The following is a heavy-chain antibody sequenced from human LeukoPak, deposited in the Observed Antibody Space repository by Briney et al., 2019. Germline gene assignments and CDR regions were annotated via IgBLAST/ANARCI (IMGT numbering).Heavy chain of an antibody. J-gene: IGHJ4*02. V-gene: IGHV1-69*13. CDR3: ARDPSYGVYEYYFDY. Sequence: SVKVSCKASGGTFSSYAISWVRQAPGQGLEWMGGIIPIFGTANYTQKFQGRVTITADESTSTAYMELSSLRSEDTAVYYCARDPSYGVYEYYFDYWGQGTLVTVSS. CDR2: IIPIFGTA. D-gene: IGHD5/OR15-5a*01. CDR1: GGTFSSYA.